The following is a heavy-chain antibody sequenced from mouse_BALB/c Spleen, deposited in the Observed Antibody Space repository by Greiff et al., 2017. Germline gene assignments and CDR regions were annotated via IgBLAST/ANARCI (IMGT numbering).Heavy chain of an antibody. Sequence: EVHLVESGGGLVKPGGSLKLSCAASGFTFSDYYMYWVRQTPEKRLEWVATISDGGSYTYYPDSVKGRFTISRDNAKNNLYLQMSSLKSEDTAMYYCARDGNYERTWFAYWGQGTLVTVSA. V-gene: IGHV5-4*02. CDR1: GFTFSDYY. D-gene: IGHD2-1*01. CDR3: ARDGNYERTWFAY. J-gene: IGHJ3*01. CDR2: ISDGGSYT.